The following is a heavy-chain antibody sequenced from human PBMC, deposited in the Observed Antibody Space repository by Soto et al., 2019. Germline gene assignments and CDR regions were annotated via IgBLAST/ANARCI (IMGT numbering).Heavy chain of an antibody. CDR1: GGSIISYY. CDR2: IYYSGST. J-gene: IGHJ3*02. D-gene: IGHD3-3*01. Sequence: PSETLSLTCTVSGGSIISYYWSWIRQPPGKGLEWIGYIYYSGSTNYNPSLKSRVTISVDTSKNQFSLKLSSVTAADTAVYYCARVVYYDFWSALAFDIWGQGTMVTVSS. CDR3: ARVVYYDFWSALAFDI. V-gene: IGHV4-59*01.